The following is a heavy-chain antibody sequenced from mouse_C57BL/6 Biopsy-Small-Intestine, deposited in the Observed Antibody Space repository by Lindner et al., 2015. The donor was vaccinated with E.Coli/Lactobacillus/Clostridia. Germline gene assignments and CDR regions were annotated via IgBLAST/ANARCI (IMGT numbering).Heavy chain of an antibody. Sequence: EVQLQESGGGLVQPKGSLKLSCAASGFSFNTYAMNWVRQAPGKGLEWVARIRSKSNNYATYYADSVKDRFTISRDDSESMLYLQMNNLKTEDTAMYYCVRYDYDYYAMGYWGQRTSVTVSS. V-gene: IGHV10-1*01. CDR3: VRYDYDYYAMGY. J-gene: IGHJ4*01. D-gene: IGHD2-4*01. CDR1: GFSFNTYA. CDR2: IRSKSNNYAT.